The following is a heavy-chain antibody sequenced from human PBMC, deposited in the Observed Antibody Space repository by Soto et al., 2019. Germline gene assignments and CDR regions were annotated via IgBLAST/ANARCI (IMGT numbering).Heavy chain of an antibody. CDR1: GFTFSSYA. J-gene: IGHJ5*02. Sequence: GGSLRLSCAASGFTFSSYAMSWVRQAPGKGLEWVSAISGSGGSTYYADSVKGRFTISRDNSKNTLYLQMNSLRAEDTAVYYCAKDWEIKWFGELLFKNWFDPWGQGTLVTVSS. CDR2: ISGSGGST. D-gene: IGHD3-10*01. V-gene: IGHV3-23*01. CDR3: AKDWEIKWFGELLFKNWFDP.